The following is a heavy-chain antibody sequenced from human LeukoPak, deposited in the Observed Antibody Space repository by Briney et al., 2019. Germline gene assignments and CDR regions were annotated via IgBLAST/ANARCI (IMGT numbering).Heavy chain of an antibody. J-gene: IGHJ4*02. D-gene: IGHD1-26*01. CDR3: AREGIPYSGSYSWGSYFDY. V-gene: IGHV3-30*03. CDR1: GFTFSYYG. CDR2: ISSDGSNR. Sequence: GGSLRLSCAASGFTFSYYGMHWVRQAPGKGLEWVALISSDGSNRYCADSVKGRFTISRDNSKNTLYLQMSSLRAEDTAVYYCAREGIPYSGSYSWGSYFDYWGQGTLVTVSS.